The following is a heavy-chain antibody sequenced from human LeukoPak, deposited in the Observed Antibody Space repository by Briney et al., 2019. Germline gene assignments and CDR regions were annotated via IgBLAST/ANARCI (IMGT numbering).Heavy chain of an antibody. V-gene: IGHV3-30*18. D-gene: IGHD2-15*01. CDR2: ISYEGSNI. CDR3: GKGPIVVVVGASKGNGFDP. Sequence: GGSLRLSCAASGFTLSSYGMHWVRQAPGKGLEWVTVISYEGSNIYYADSLKGRFTIPRDNSKNTLYLQMNSMRAEDTAVYYWGKGPIVVVVGASKGNGFDPWGQGTLVTVSS. J-gene: IGHJ5*02. CDR1: GFTLSSYG.